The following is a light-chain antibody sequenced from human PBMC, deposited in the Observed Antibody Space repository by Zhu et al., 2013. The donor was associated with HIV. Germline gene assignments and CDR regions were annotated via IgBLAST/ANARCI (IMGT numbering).Light chain of an antibody. CDR2: DVS. V-gene: IGLV2-11*01. Sequence: QSALTQPRSVSGSPGQSVTISCTGTSSDVGDSKYVSWYQQHPGKAPKLIIYDVSERPSGVPDRFFGSKSANTASLTISDLQSEDEGNYYCSSYTNRNLYVFGTGTEVTVL. J-gene: IGLJ1*01. CDR1: SSDVGDSKY. CDR3: SSYTNRNLYV.